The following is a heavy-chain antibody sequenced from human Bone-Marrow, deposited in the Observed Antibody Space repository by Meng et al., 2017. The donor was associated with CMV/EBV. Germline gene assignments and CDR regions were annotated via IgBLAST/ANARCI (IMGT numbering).Heavy chain of an antibody. V-gene: IGHV4-39*07. Sequence: GSLRLSCTVSGGSISSSSYYWGWIRQPPGKGLEWIGSIYYSGSTYYNPSLKSRVTISVDTSKNQFSLKLSSVTAADTAVYYCARAGVPAATDAFDIWGQGTMVTVPS. D-gene: IGHD2-2*01. CDR3: ARAGVPAATDAFDI. CDR2: IYYSGST. CDR1: GGSISSSSYY. J-gene: IGHJ3*02.